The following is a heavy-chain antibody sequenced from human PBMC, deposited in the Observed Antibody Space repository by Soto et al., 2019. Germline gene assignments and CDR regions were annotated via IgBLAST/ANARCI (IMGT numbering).Heavy chain of an antibody. J-gene: IGHJ2*01. CDR2: SIPILGIA. Sequence: QVQLVQSGAEVKKPGSSVKVSCKASGGTFSSYTISWVRQAPGQGLEWMGRSIPILGIANYAQKFQGRVTITADKSTSTAYMELSSLRSEDTAVYYCARDEEYSCGFNWYFDLWGRGTLVTVSS. CDR1: GGTFSSYT. V-gene: IGHV1-69*08. CDR3: ARDEEYSCGFNWYFDL. D-gene: IGHD6-19*01.